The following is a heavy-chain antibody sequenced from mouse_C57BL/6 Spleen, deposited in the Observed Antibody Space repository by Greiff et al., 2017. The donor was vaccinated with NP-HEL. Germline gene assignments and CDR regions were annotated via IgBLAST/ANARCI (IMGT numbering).Heavy chain of an antibody. J-gene: IGHJ2*01. CDR1: GYTFTSYW. D-gene: IGHD2-14*01. CDR3: ARVSRIGSKYFFDY. V-gene: IGHV1-55*01. Sequence: QVQLQQPGAELVKPVSSGQLPLKPSGYTFTSYWITWVKQRPGQGLEWIGDIYPGSGSTLDNEKFKSKATLTVDTSSSTAYMQLSSLTSEDSAVYYCARVSRIGSKYFFDYWGQGTTLTVSS. CDR2: IYPGSGST.